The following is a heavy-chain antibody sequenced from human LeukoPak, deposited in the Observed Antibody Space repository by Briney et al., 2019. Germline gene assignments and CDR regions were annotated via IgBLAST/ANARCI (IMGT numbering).Heavy chain of an antibody. CDR3: ARDNSVEDTAWWFDP. V-gene: IGHV1-46*01. CDR2: INPSGGST. D-gene: IGHD4-23*01. CDR1: GYTFTSYD. Sequence: ASVKVSCKASGYTFTSYDINWVRQAPGQGLEWMGIINPSGGSTSYAQKFQGRVTMTRDMSTSTDYMELSSLRSEDTAVYYCARDNSVEDTAWWFDPWGQGTLVTVSS. J-gene: IGHJ5*02.